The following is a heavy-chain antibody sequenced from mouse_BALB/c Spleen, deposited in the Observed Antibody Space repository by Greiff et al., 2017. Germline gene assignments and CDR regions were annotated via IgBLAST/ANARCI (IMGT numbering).Heavy chain of an antibody. CDR3: ARHLNGYYAMDY. CDR2: IWSDGST. CDR1: GFSLTSYG. Sequence: VKLQESGPDLVAPSQSLSITCTVSGFSLTSYGVHWVRQPPGKGLEWLVVIWSDGSTTYNSALKSRLSISKDNSKSQVFLKMNSLQTDDTAMYYCARHLNGYYAMDYWGQGTSVTVSS. V-gene: IGHV2-6-2*01. J-gene: IGHJ4*01.